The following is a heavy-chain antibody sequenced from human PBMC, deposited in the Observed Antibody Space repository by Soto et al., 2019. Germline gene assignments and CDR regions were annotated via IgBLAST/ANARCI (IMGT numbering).Heavy chain of an antibody. J-gene: IGHJ3*02. CDR1: GYTFTGYY. CDR2: INPNNGGT. CDR3: ARSLTGQQLPTGDAFDI. Sequence: GASVKLSCTASGYTFTGYYIHWVRQAPEQGLEWMGGINPNNGGTNYAQKFQGWVTMTRDTSISTVYMEMSRLRSDDTAVYYCARSLTGQQLPTGDAFDIWGQGTMVTVSS. V-gene: IGHV1-2*04. D-gene: IGHD6-13*01.